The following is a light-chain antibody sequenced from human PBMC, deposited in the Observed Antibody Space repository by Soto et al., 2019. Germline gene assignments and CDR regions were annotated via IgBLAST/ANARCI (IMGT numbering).Light chain of an antibody. V-gene: IGKV1-39*01. CDR3: QQSYSTPIT. J-gene: IGKJ5*01. CDR2: AAS. CDR1: QSISFY. Sequence: DIQMTQSPSSLSASFVYRFTITCRASQSISFYLNWYQQKPGNAPKVLIYAASNLQTGVPSRFSGSGSGTDFTLTINSLQPEDFATYSCQQSYSTPITFGQGTRLEI.